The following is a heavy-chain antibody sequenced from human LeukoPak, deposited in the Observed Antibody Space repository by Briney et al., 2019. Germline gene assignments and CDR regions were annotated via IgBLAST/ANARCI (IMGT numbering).Heavy chain of an antibody. J-gene: IGHJ4*02. CDR2: TSAYNGNT. V-gene: IGHV1-18*04. D-gene: IGHD3-10*01. CDR3: ARGPALFTMVRGVIDFDY. Sequence: ASVKVSSKASGYTFTSYGISWVRHAPGQGLECMGWTSAYNGNTNSTQKLQGRVTMTTDTSTSTDYMELRSLRSDDTAVYYCARGPALFTMVRGVIDFDYWGQGTLVTVSS. CDR1: GYTFTSYG.